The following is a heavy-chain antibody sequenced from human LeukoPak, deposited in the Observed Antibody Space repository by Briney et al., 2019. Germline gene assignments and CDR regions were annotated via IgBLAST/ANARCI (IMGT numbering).Heavy chain of an antibody. D-gene: IGHD3-9*01. V-gene: IGHV4-61*02. CDR2: IYTSGST. CDR1: GVSISSGSYY. Sequence: ASETLSLTCTVSGVSISSGSYYWSWIRQPAGKGLEWIGRIYTSGSTNYNPSLKSRVTISVDTSKNQFSLKLSSVTAADTAVYYCARVDRYGMDVWGQGTTVTVSS. CDR3: ARVDRYGMDV. J-gene: IGHJ6*02.